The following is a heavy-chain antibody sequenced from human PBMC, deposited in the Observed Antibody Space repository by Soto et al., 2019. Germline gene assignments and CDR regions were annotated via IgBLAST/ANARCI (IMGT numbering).Heavy chain of an antibody. CDR2: INPNSGGT. J-gene: IGHJ4*02. V-gene: IGHV1-2*02. D-gene: IGHD2-2*01. CDR3: ARARRYCSSTSCSAFDY. CDR1: GYTFTGYY. Sequence: GASVKVSCKASGYTFTGYYMHWVRQAPGQGLEWMGWINPNSGGTNYAQKFQGRVTMTRDTSISTAYIELSRLRSDDTAVYYCARARRYCSSTSCSAFDYWGQGTLVTVSS.